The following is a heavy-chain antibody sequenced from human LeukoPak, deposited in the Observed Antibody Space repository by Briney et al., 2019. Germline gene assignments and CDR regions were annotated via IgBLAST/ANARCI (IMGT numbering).Heavy chain of an antibody. CDR3: ARDLEFWSGSYFYYMDV. J-gene: IGHJ6*03. CDR1: GYTFTGYY. Sequence: ASVKVSCKASGYTFTGYYIQWVRHVSGQGLEWMGWINPSDGGTDFAQKFQGRVTMTRDTSISTAYMELSRLRSDDTAVYYCARDLEFWSGSYFYYMDVWGKGTTVTVSS. V-gene: IGHV1-2*02. D-gene: IGHD3-3*01. CDR2: INPSDGGT.